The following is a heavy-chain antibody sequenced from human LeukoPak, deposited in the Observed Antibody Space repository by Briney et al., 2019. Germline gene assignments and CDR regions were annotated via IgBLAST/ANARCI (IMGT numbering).Heavy chain of an antibody. CDR3: ARDQGTVKTIRGFEI. CDR2: IYYDGSQT. J-gene: IGHJ3*02. V-gene: IGHV3-33*01. D-gene: IGHD5-24*01. Sequence: GRSLRLSCAASGFTFNFFAMHWVRQAPGKGLEWVAVIYYDGSQTYYADFVKGRFTISRDNSKNTVYLQMNRLRVEDAAIYFCARDQGTVKTIRGFEIWGQGTMVTVSS. CDR1: GFTFNFFA.